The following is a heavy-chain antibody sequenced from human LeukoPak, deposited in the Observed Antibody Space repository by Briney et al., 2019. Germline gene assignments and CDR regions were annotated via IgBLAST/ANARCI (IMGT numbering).Heavy chain of an antibody. CDR1: GGSISSSSYY. J-gene: IGHJ4*02. V-gene: IGHV4-39*01. D-gene: IGHD1-26*01. CDR3: ARLWRSYWGFDY. CDR2: IYYSGST. Sequence: PSETLTLTCTVSGGSISSSSYYWGWIRQPPGKGLEWIGSIYYSGSTYYNPSLKSRVTISVDTSKNQFSLKLSSVTAADTAVYYCARLWRSYWGFDYWGQGTLVTVSS.